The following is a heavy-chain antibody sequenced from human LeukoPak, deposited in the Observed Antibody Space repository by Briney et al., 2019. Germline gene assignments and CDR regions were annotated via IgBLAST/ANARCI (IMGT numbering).Heavy chain of an antibody. V-gene: IGHV3-23*01. CDR2: ISGSGGST. J-gene: IGHJ4*02. Sequence: GGSLRLSCAASGFTFSSYAMSWVRQAPGKGLEWVSAISGSGGSTYYADSVKGRFTISRDNSKNTLYLQMNSLRAEDTAVYYCAQDLENSSSWFGGYFDYWGQGTLVTVSS. CDR3: AQDLENSSSWFGGYFDY. D-gene: IGHD6-13*01. CDR1: GFTFSSYA.